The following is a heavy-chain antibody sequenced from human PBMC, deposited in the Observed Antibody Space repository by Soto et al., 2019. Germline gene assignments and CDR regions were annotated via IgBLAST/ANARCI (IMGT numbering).Heavy chain of an antibody. CDR3: ARDSTVTTFYYYYGMDV. CDR1: GGSISSGGYY. D-gene: IGHD4-17*01. Sequence: PSATLSLTCTVSGGSISSGGYYWSWIRQHPGKGLEWIGYIYYSGSTYYNPSLKSRVTISVDTSKNQFSLKLSSVTAADTAVYYCARDSTVTTFYYYYGMDVWGQGTTVTVSS. V-gene: IGHV4-31*03. CDR2: IYYSGST. J-gene: IGHJ6*02.